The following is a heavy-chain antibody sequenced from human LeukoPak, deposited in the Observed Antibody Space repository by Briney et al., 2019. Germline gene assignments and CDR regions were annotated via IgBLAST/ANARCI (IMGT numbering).Heavy chain of an antibody. CDR2: IYTSWST. D-gene: IGHD6-13*01. Sequence: SXXLSXTCTVXGGXXXSYYWSWIRQPAGKGLEWIGRIYTSWSTNYNPSLKRRVTISVDTSKNQFSLKLSSVTAADTAVYYCASSQYRGIAAAGTFDYWGQGTLVTVSS. J-gene: IGHJ4*02. V-gene: IGHV4-4*07. CDR3: ASSQYRGIAAAGTFDY. CDR1: GGXXXSYY.